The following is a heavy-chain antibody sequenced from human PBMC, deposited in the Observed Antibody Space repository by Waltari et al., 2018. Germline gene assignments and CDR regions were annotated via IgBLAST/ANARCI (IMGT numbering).Heavy chain of an antibody. Sequence: EVQLVESGGGLVQPGGSLRLSRAASGCNYGRYGMQWVRQAPGKGLVWVSRINIDGSNTRYADSVKGRFTISRDNAKNTLYLQMNSLRAEDTAVYYCARGSFLEWLGGMDVWGQGTTVTVS. CDR2: INIDGSNT. CDR3: ARGSFLEWLGGMDV. D-gene: IGHD3-3*02. CDR1: GCNYGRYG. V-gene: IGHV3-74*01. J-gene: IGHJ6*02.